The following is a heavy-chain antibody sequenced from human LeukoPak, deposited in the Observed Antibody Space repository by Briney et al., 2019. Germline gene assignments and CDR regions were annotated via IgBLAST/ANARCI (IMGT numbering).Heavy chain of an antibody. V-gene: IGHV4-34*01. D-gene: IGHD4-23*01. CDR3: ARLSSRGTMTVVTLGDEDY. J-gene: IGHJ4*02. CDR2: INDRGHT. CDR1: GGSFSGYH. Sequence: SETLSLTCAVHGGSFSGYHWNWIRQFPGKGLEWIGEINDRGHTNYNPSLESRVTISVDTSKKQFSLKLSSVAAADTAVYYCARLSSRGTMTVVTLGDEDYWGQGTLVTVSS.